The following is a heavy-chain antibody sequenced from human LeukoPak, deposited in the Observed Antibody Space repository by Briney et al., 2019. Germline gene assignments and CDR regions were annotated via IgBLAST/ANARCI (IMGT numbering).Heavy chain of an antibody. J-gene: IGHJ4*02. CDR3: AKDAGRGDY. D-gene: IGHD3-10*01. CDR1: GFTVSSNY. V-gene: IGHV3-21*01. Sequence: GGSLRLSCAVSGFTVSSNYMSWVRQAPGKGLEWVSAISSSSSYIYYADSVKGRFTISRDNAKNSLYLQMNSLRVDDTAVYFCAKDAGRGDYWGQGTLVTVSS. CDR2: ISSSSSYI.